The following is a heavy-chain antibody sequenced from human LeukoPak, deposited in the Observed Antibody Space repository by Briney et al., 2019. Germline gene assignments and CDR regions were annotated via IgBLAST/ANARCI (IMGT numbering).Heavy chain of an antibody. CDR2: IIPIFGTA. V-gene: IGHV1-69*13. D-gene: IGHD6-13*01. J-gene: IGHJ3*02. CDR3: ASHYSSRRRDAFDI. Sequence: SVKVSCKASGGTFSSYAISWVRQAPGQGLEWMGGIIPIFGTANYAQKFQGRVTITADESTSTAYMELSSLRSEDTAVYYCASHYSSRRRDAFDIWGQGTMVTVSS. CDR1: GGTFSSYA.